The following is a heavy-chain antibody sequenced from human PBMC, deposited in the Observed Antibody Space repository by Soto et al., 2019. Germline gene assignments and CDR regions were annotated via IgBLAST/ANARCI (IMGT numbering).Heavy chain of an antibody. V-gene: IGHV3-9*01. D-gene: IGHD2-15*01. CDR1: GFTFDDYA. Sequence: EVQLVESGGGLVQPGRSLRLSCAASGFTFDDYAMHWVRQAPGKGLEWVSGISWNSGSIGYADSVKGRFTISRDNAKNSLYLQMNSLRAEDTALYYCAKDSCSGGSCYSGGDYWGQGTLVTVSS. J-gene: IGHJ4*02. CDR3: AKDSCSGGSCYSGGDY. CDR2: ISWNSGSI.